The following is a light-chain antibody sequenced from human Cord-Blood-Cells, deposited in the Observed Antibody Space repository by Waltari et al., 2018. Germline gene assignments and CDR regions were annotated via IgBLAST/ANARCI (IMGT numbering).Light chain of an antibody. Sequence: SSELTQDPAVSVALGPTVRITCQGDSLRSDYASWYQQKPGKAPVLVINGKKHRPSGIPDRFSGSSSGNTASLTITGAQAEDEADYYCNSRDSSGNHLVFGGGTKLTVL. J-gene: IGLJ2*01. V-gene: IGLV3-19*01. CDR2: GKK. CDR1: SLRSDY. CDR3: NSRDSSGNHLV.